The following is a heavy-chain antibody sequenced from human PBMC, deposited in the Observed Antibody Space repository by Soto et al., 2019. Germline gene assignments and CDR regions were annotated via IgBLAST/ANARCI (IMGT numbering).Heavy chain of an antibody. CDR2: THTSGST. V-gene: IGHV4-4*07. J-gene: IGHJ6*02. Sequence: PSETLSLTCTVSGGSISSYYWTWIRQPAGKGLEWIGRTHTSGSTDYNSSLRTRVTMSVDTSKNQLSLKLTSVTAADTAMYYCARRSEYHYGSGKYYGLDVWGQGTTVTVSS. CDR1: GGSISSYY. CDR3: ARRSEYHYGSGKYYGLDV. D-gene: IGHD3-10*01.